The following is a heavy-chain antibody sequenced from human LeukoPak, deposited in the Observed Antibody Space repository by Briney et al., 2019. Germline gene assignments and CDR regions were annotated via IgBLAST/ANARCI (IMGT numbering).Heavy chain of an antibody. CDR1: GYRFTSYW. J-gene: IGHJ4*02. V-gene: IGHV5-51*01. Sequence: KHGESLQISCQGSGYRFTSYWIAWVRQMPGKGLESMGIIYPGDSDTRYSPSFQGQVTISADKSISTAYLQWSSLKASDTAMYYCARGLGYSGSWYFDYWGQGTLVTVSS. CDR2: IYPGDSDT. D-gene: IGHD6-13*01. CDR3: ARGLGYSGSWYFDY.